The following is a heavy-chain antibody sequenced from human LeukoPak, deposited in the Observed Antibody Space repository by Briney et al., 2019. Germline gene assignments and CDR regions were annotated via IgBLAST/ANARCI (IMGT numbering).Heavy chain of an antibody. J-gene: IGHJ4*02. V-gene: IGHV3-33*06. CDR2: IWSDGTNR. CDR3: AKDAQRGFDYSNSLDK. D-gene: IGHD4-11*01. Sequence: GGSLRLSCAASGYTFSSYGVHWVRQAPGKGLEWVAVIWSDGTNRYYGDPVKGRFTISRDNFQRTVYLQMDSLRAEDTAVYYCAKDAQRGFDYSNSLDKWGQGTLVTVSS. CDR1: GYTFSSYG.